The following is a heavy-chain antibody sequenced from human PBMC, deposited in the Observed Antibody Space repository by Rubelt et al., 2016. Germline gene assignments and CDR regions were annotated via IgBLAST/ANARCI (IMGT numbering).Heavy chain of an antibody. J-gene: IGHJ4*02. D-gene: IGHD3-9*01. Sequence: IYYSGSTNYNPSLKSRVTISVDTSKNQFSLKLSSVTAADTAVYYCVRRFRYFDWFDYWGQGTLVTVSS. CDR3: VRRFRYFDWFDY. CDR2: IYYSGST. V-gene: IGHV4-59*08.